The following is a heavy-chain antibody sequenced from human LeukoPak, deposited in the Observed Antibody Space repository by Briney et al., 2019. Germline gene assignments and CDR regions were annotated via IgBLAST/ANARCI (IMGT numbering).Heavy chain of an antibody. Sequence: GASVKVSCKASGYTFTGYYMHWVRQAPGQGLEWMGWINPNSGGTNYAQKFQGRVTMTRDTSISTAYMELSRLRSDDAAVYYCARDTVNPLGFYYYYMDVWGKGTTVTVSS. V-gene: IGHV1-2*02. CDR2: INPNSGGT. J-gene: IGHJ6*03. D-gene: IGHD4-17*01. CDR1: GYTFTGYY. CDR3: ARDTVNPLGFYYYYMDV.